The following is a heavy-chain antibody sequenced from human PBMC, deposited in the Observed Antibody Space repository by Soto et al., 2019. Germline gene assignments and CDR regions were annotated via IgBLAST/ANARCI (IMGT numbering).Heavy chain of an antibody. CDR2: IYESGTI. J-gene: IGHJ5*02. V-gene: IGHV4-30-2*01. CDR3: AGAQFYSCSGNYRNLMFDT. CDR1: GGSIGGAGYS. D-gene: IGHD3-10*02. Sequence: SETLSLTCAVSGGSIGGAGYSWSWIRQLPGGGLDWIGYIYESGTILYNPSLKTRLTISLNWADKQFSLTLNSVTAAGTAVYYCAGAQFYSCSGNYRNLMFDTWGQGTQVTVSS.